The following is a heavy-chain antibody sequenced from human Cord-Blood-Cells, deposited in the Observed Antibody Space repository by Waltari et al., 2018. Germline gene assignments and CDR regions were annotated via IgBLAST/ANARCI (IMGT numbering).Heavy chain of an antibody. Sequence: QVQLVQSGAEVKKPGSSVKVSCKASGGTFSSYAISRARQDPGQGLEWMGGIIPIFGTANYAQKFQGRVMITADESTSTAYMELSSLRSEDTAVYYCARVPYDSSGYYNWFDPWGQGTLVTVSS. CDR2: IIPIFGTA. V-gene: IGHV1-69*01. CDR3: ARVPYDSSGYYNWFDP. J-gene: IGHJ5*02. D-gene: IGHD3-22*01. CDR1: GGTFSSYA.